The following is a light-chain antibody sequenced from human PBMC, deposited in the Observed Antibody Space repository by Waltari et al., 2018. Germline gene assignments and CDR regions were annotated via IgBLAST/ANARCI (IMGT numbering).Light chain of an antibody. CDR3: QQYSSYSA. CDR2: RAS. Sequence: DIQITQSPSPLSASVGDRVTITCRASESISSWLAWYQQKPGKAPKLLIYRASNLESGVPSRFSGSGSGTEFTLTITSLQTDDFATYYCQQYSSYSAFGQGTKLEIE. V-gene: IGKV1-5*03. J-gene: IGKJ2*01. CDR1: ESISSW.